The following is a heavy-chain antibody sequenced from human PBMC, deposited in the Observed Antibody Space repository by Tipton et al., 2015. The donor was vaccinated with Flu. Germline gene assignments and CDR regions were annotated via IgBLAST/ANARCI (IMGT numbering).Heavy chain of an antibody. Sequence: TLSLTCSVSGGSVGSPYCWGWVRRPPGKGLEWIGEINHSGSTNYNPSLKSRVTISVDTSKKQFSLKLTSVTAADTAVYYCARRGDQYCSGGTCLKLGFDPWGQGTLVTVSS. V-gene: IGHV4-4*02. CDR3: ARRGDQYCSGGTCLKLGFDP. D-gene: IGHD2-15*01. CDR2: INHSGST. J-gene: IGHJ5*02. CDR1: GGSVGSPYC.